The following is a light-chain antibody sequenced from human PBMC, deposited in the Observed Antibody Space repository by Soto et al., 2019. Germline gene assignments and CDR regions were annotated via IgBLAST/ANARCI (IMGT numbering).Light chain of an antibody. V-gene: IGLV2-8*01. J-gene: IGLJ1*01. Sequence: SALTQPPSATGSPGQSVAISCTGPSSDLGGYNYVSWYQQHPGKAPKLMIYEVNKRPSGVPDRFSGSKSGNTASLTVSGLQAEDEADYYCSSYAGSSNVFGTGTKVTVL. CDR3: SSYAGSSNV. CDR2: EVN. CDR1: SSDLGGYNY.